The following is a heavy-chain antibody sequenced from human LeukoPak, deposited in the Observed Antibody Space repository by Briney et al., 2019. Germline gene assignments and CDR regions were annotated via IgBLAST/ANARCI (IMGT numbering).Heavy chain of an antibody. D-gene: IGHD4-11*01. CDR2: ISGSGGST. CDR1: GFTFSSYA. Sequence: PGGSLRLSCAASGFTFSSYAMSWVRQAPGKGLEWVSAISGSGGSTYYADSVKGRFTIYRDNSKKTLCLQMNSLRAEDTAVYYCAHPGVYSNYVPKFRFDPWGQGTLVTVSS. V-gene: IGHV3-23*01. CDR3: AHPGVYSNYVPKFRFDP. J-gene: IGHJ5*02.